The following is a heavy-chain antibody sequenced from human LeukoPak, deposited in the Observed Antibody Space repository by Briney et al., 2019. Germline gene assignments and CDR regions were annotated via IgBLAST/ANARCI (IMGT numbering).Heavy chain of an antibody. J-gene: IGHJ4*02. Sequence: GASVKVSCKAYGYTFTGYFMHWVRQAPGQGLEWMGRINPNSGGTNCGQKFQDRVTLTRDTSIATAYMELTGLTSDDTAVYYCARVDASSLAVHYWGQGTLVTVSS. V-gene: IGHV1-2*02. D-gene: IGHD6-19*01. CDR3: ARVDASSLAVHY. CDR2: INPNSGGT. CDR1: GYTFTGYF.